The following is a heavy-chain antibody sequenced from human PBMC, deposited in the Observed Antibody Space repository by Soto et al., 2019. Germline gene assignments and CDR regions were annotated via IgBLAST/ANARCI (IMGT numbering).Heavy chain of an antibody. Sequence: GGSLRLSCAASGFSFSNYAMDWVRQAPGKGLEWVSYISGSSSNIRYADSVKGRFTISRDNAKSSVYLQMNSLTTEDTALYYCTTDPATTVTNPYFAIDVWGQGTMVTVSS. V-gene: IGHV3-48*01. CDR2: ISGSSSNI. CDR1: GFSFSNYA. J-gene: IGHJ6*02. D-gene: IGHD4-17*01. CDR3: TTDPATTVTNPYFAIDV.